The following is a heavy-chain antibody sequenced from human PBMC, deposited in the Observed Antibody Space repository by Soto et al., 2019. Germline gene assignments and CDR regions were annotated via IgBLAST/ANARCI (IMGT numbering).Heavy chain of an antibody. CDR3: AKDLGGSGRYLAFDY. V-gene: IGHV3-23*01. J-gene: IGHJ4*02. CDR1: GFTFSSYA. D-gene: IGHD6-19*01. CDR2: ISGSGGST. Sequence: GGSLRLSCAASGFTFSSYAMSWVRQAPGKGLEWVSAISGSGGSTYYADSVKGRFTISRDNSKNTLYLQMNSLRAEDTAVYYCAKDLGGSGRYLAFDYWGQGTLVTVSS.